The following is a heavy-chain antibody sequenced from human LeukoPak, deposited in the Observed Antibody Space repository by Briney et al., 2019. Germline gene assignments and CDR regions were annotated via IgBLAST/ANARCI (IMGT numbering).Heavy chain of an antibody. Sequence: SETLSLTCTVSGGSISSYYWSWIRQPPGKGLEWIGYIYYSGSTNYNPSLKSRVTISVDTSKNQFSLKLSSVTAADTAVYYCARTLSSGYPDYFYYMDVWGKGTTVTISS. V-gene: IGHV4-59*01. CDR2: IYYSGST. D-gene: IGHD3-22*01. CDR1: GGSISSYY. CDR3: ARTLSSGYPDYFYYMDV. J-gene: IGHJ6*03.